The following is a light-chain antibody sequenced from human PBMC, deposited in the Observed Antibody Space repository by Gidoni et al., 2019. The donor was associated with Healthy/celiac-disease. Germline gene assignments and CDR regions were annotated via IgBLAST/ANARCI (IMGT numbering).Light chain of an antibody. CDR2: GAS. CDR3: QQYGSSPP. CDR1: QSVSSSY. Sequence: EIVLTQSPGTLSLSPGERATLSCRASQSVSSSYLAWYQQKPGQAPRLLIYGASSRATGIPDRFSGSGSGTDFTLTISRLEPEDFAVYYCQQYGSSPPFXQXTKVXIK. J-gene: IGKJ1*01. V-gene: IGKV3-20*01.